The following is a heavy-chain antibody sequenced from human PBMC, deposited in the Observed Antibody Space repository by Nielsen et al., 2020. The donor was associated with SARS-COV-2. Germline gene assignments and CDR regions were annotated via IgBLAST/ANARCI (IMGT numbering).Heavy chain of an antibody. CDR1: GYTFTSYG. V-gene: IGHV1-18*01. CDR3: ARAELQYYDFWSGYPLPNWFDP. J-gene: IGHJ5*02. CDR2: ISAYNGNT. D-gene: IGHD3-3*01. Sequence: ASVKVSCKASGYTFTSYGISWVRQAPGQGLEWMGWISAYNGNTNYAQKLQGRVTMTTDTSTSTAYVELRSLRSDDTAVYYCARAELQYYDFWSGYPLPNWFDPWGQGTLVTVSS.